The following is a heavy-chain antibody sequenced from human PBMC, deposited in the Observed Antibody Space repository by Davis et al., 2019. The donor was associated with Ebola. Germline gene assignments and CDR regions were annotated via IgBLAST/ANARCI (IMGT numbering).Heavy chain of an antibody. CDR3: ASNYYAMDV. CDR1: GFTFSSYG. J-gene: IGHJ6*02. V-gene: IGHV3-23*01. CDR2: ISGRGGST. Sequence: GESLKISCAASGFTFSSYGMNWVRQAPGKGLEWVSTISGRGGSTHYADSVKGRFTISRDNSKNTRYLQMNSLRAEDTAVYYCASNYYAMDVWGQGTTVTVSS.